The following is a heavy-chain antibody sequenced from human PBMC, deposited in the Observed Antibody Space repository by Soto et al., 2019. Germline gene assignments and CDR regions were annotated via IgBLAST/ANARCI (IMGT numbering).Heavy chain of an antibody. V-gene: IGHV3-30-3*01. J-gene: IGHJ3*01. Sequence: PGGSLRLSCAASGLTFITYAMYWVRQAPGKGLEWVAVISYDGSNKYYADSVKGRFTISRDNSKNTLYLQMNSLRPEDTAVYYCAREDVWGQGTLVTVSS. CDR1: GLTFITYA. CDR3: AREDV. CDR2: ISYDGSNK.